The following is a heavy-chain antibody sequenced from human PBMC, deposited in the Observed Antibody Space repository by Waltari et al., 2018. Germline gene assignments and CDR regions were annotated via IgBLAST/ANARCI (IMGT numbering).Heavy chain of an antibody. D-gene: IGHD4-17*01. J-gene: IGHJ2*01. V-gene: IGHV4-38-2*01. CDR1: GYYISSGYY. CDR2: IYHSGST. CDR3: ARQAPGRHYGDPKSWYFDL. Sequence: QVQLQESGPGLVKPSETLSLTCAVSGYYISSGYYWGWIRQPPGKGLEWIGSIYHSGSTYYNPSLKSRVTISVDTSKNQFSLKLSSVTAADTAVYYCARQAPGRHYGDPKSWYFDLWGRGTLVTVSS.